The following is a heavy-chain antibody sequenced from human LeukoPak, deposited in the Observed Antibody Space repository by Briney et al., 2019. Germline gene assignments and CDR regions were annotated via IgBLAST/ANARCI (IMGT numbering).Heavy chain of an antibody. Sequence: PGGSLRLSCAASGFTFSHYYMSWIRQAPGKGLEWVAHINPDGRDTYYVDSVKGRFTISRDNAQNSMYLQMNSLRAEDTAVYYCAKTRPLDSSSWSHGDYWGQGTLVTVSS. V-gene: IGHV3-7*03. J-gene: IGHJ4*02. CDR2: INPDGRDT. CDR3: AKTRPLDSSSWSHGDY. D-gene: IGHD6-13*01. CDR1: GFTFSHYY.